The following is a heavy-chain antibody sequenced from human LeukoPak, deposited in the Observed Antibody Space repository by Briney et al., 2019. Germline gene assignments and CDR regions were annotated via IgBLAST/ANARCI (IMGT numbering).Heavy chain of an antibody. V-gene: IGHV4-30-2*01. J-gene: IGHJ4*02. CDR3: ARDGQRYCSGGSCYSD. CDR2: IYHSGST. Sequence: SETLSLTCTVSGGSISSGGYYWSWIRQPPGKGLEWIGYIYHSGSTYYNPSLKSRVTISVDRSKNQFSLKLSSVTAADTAVYYCARDGQRYCSGGSCYSDWGQGTLVTVSS. CDR1: GGSISSGGYY. D-gene: IGHD2-15*01.